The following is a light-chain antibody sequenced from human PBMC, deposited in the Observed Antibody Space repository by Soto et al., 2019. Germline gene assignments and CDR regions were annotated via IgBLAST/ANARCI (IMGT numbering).Light chain of an antibody. Sequence: QSALTQPPSASGSPGQSVTISCTGTSSDVGAYKYVSWYQQYPGKAPKLMIYEVSKRPSGVPDRFSGSKSGNTASLTVSGLQAEDEADYYCTSDVGGTIWVFGGGTKLTVL. CDR2: EVS. CDR3: TSDVGGTIWV. J-gene: IGLJ3*02. V-gene: IGLV2-8*01. CDR1: SSDVGAYKY.